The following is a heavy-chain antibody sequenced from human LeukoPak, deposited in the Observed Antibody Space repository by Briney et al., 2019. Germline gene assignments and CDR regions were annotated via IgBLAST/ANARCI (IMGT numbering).Heavy chain of an antibody. J-gene: IGHJ6*03. CDR3: TRPPTGYNWNDVGSGAMDV. CDR1: GFTFSSYG. D-gene: IGHD1-1*01. Sequence: GGSLRLSCAASGFTFSSYGMHWVRQASGKGLEWVGRIRSKANSYATAYAASVKGRFTISRDDSKNTAYLQMNSLKTEDTAVYYCTRPPTGYNWNDVGSGAMDVWGKGTTVTVSS. V-gene: IGHV3-73*01. CDR2: IRSKANSYAT.